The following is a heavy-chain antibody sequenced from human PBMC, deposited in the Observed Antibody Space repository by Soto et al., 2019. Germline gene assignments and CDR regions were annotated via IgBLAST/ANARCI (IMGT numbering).Heavy chain of an antibody. J-gene: IGHJ5*02. CDR1: GGTFSSYT. CDR2: IIPILGIA. V-gene: IGHV1-69*04. D-gene: IGHD3-9*01. Sequence: SVKVSCKASGGTFSSYTISWVRQAPGQGLXXMGRIIPILGIANYAQKFQGRVTITADKSTSTAYMELSSLRSEDTAVYYCARDRRYYAILTGSREPWFDPWGQGTLVTVSS. CDR3: ARDRRYYAILTGSREPWFDP.